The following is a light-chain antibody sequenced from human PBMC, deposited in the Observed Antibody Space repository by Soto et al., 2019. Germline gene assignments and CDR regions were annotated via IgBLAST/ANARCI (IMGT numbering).Light chain of an antibody. CDR1: SSNIGAGYD. Sequence: QSVLTQPPSVSGAPGQRVTISSTGSSSNIGAGYDVHWYQQLPGTAPKLLFYGNSNRPSGVPDRFSGSKSGTSASLAITGLQAEDEAEYYCQSYDSSLSGVVFGGGTQLTVL. V-gene: IGLV1-40*01. CDR3: QSYDSSLSGVV. J-gene: IGLJ2*01. CDR2: GNS.